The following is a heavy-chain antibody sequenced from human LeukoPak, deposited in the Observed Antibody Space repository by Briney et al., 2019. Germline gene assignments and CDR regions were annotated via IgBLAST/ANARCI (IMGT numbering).Heavy chain of an antibody. V-gene: IGHV4-59*12. D-gene: IGHD1-1*01. CDR3: AKRDRGGWFDP. J-gene: IGHJ5*02. CDR2: IYYSGST. CDR1: GGSISSYY. Sequence: SETLSLTCSVSGGSISSYYWSWIRQPPGKGLEWIGYIYYSGSTNYNPSLTSRATISIDTSKNQFSLKLSSVTAADTAVYYCAKRDRGGWFDPWGQGTLVTVSS.